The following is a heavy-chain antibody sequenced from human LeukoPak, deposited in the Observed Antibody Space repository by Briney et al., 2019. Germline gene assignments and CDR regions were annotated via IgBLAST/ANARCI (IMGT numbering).Heavy chain of an antibody. D-gene: IGHD2-15*01. J-gene: IGHJ4*02. CDR2: IWNDGSNK. V-gene: IGHV3-33*06. Sequence: PGRSLRLSCAASGFTFSSYGMHWVRQAPGKGLEWVAVIWNDGSNKYYADSVKGRFTVSRDNSKNTLYLQMNSLRAEDTAVYYCAKDLHGYCSGGSCYLLDYWGQGTRVTVSS. CDR3: AKDLHGYCSGGSCYLLDY. CDR1: GFTFSSYG.